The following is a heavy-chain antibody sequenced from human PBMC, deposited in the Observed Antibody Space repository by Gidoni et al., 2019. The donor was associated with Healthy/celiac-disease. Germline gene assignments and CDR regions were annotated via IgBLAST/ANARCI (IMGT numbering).Heavy chain of an antibody. CDR2: ISYDGSNK. D-gene: IGHD3-22*01. J-gene: IGHJ3*02. Sequence: QVQLVESGGGVVQPGRSLRLSCAASVFTFRSSALHWVRQAPGKGLEWVAVISYDGSNKYYADSVKGRFTISRDNSKNTLYLQMNSLRAEDTAVYYCASSGIYDSSGYYYENDAFDIWGQGTMVTVSS. CDR1: VFTFRSSA. V-gene: IGHV3-30-3*01. CDR3: ASSGIYDSSGYYYENDAFDI.